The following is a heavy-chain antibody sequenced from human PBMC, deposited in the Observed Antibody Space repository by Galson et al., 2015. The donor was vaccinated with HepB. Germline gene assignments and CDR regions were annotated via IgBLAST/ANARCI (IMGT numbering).Heavy chain of an antibody. CDR2: ISGSGDTT. Sequence: SLRLSCAASGFTFNYYAMTWVRQAPGKGLEWVSTISGSGDTTYYADSVKGRFTISRDNSKNTLYLQMNSLRAEDTAVYYCAKGGTWGDYLFWIDYWGQGTLVTVSS. D-gene: IGHD4-17*01. CDR3: AKGGTWGDYLFWIDY. J-gene: IGHJ4*02. CDR1: GFTFNYYA. V-gene: IGHV3-23*01.